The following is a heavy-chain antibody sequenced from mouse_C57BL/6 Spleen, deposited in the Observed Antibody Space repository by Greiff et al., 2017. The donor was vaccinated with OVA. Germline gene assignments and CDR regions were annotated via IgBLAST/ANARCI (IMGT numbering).Heavy chain of an antibody. CDR2: INPNNGGT. J-gene: IGHJ4*01. V-gene: IGHV1-22*01. CDR3: ARDGKPYYAMDY. D-gene: IGHD2-3*01. Sequence: EVKVVESGPELVKPGASVKMSCKASGYTFTDYNMHWVKQSHGKSLEWIGYINPNNGGTSYNKKFKGKATLTVNKSSSTAYMELRSLTSEDSAVYYGARDGKPYYAMDYWGQGTSVTVSS. CDR1: GYTFTDYN.